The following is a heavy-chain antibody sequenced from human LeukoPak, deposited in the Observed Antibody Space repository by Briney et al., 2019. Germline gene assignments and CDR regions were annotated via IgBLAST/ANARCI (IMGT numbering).Heavy chain of an antibody. CDR3: ARVGSSGWYVHPTLDY. CDR2: INPNSGDT. V-gene: IGHV1-2*02. J-gene: IGHJ4*02. CDR1: GYTFTGYY. Sequence: ASVKVSCKASGYTFTGYYMHWVRQAPGQGLEWMGWINPNSGDTNYAQKFQGRVTMTRDASISTASMELSWLRSDDTAVYYCARVGSSGWYVHPTLDYWGQGTLVTASS. D-gene: IGHD6-19*01.